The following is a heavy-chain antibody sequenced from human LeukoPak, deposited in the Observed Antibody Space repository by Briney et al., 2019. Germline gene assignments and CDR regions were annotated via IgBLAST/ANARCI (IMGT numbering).Heavy chain of an antibody. CDR3: ARKDSSPRTFDY. CDR2: IKEDGSEK. CDR1: GFSSSSYW. J-gene: IGHJ4*02. V-gene: IGHV3-7*01. D-gene: IGHD3-22*01. Sequence: GGSLRLSCAASGFSSSSYWMSWVRQAPGKGLEWVANIKEDGSEKNYVDSVKGRFTISRDNAKNSLYLQMNSLRAEDTAVYYCARKDSSPRTFDYWGQGTLVTVSS.